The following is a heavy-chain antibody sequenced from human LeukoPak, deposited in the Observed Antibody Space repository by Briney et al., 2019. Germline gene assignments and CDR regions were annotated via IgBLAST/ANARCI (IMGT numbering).Heavy chain of an antibody. CDR2: INHSGST. Sequence: SETLSLTCAVYGGSFSGYYWSWIRQPPGKGLEWIGEINHSGSTNYNPSLKSRVTISVDTSKNQFSLKLSSVAAADTAVYYCARDYGDYFDYWGQGTLVTISS. CDR3: ARDYGDYFDY. V-gene: IGHV4-34*01. CDR1: GGSFSGYY. D-gene: IGHD4-17*01. J-gene: IGHJ4*02.